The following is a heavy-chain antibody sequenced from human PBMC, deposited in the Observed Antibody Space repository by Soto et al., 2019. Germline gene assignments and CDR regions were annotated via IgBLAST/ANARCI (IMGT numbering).Heavy chain of an antibody. CDR1: GYSFTAYW. Sequence: GESLKISCQTSGYSFTAYWVDWVRQTPGRGLEWMGIIYPADSDIRYSPSFQGQVTISADRSISIVYLQWTSLKASDTAMYFCARQDGFGLYYFDYWGQGTPVTVSS. V-gene: IGHV5-51*01. D-gene: IGHD3-10*01. J-gene: IGHJ4*02. CDR3: ARQDGFGLYYFDY. CDR2: IYPADSDI.